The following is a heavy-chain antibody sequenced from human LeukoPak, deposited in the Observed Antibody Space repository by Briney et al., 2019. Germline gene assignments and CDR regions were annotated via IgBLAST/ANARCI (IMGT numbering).Heavy chain of an antibody. CDR1: GYTFTSYD. V-gene: IGHV1-8*01. Sequence: ASVKVSCKASGYTFTSYDINWVRQATGQGLEWMGWMNPNSGNTGYAQKFQGRVTMTRNTSISTAYMELSSLRSEDTAVYYCARAALALGEYYFDYWGQGTLVTVSS. J-gene: IGHJ4*02. D-gene: IGHD3-10*01. CDR3: ARAALALGEYYFDY. CDR2: MNPNSGNT.